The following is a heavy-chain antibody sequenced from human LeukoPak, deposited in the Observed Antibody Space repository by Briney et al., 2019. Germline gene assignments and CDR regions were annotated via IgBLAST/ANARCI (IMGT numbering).Heavy chain of an antibody. J-gene: IGHJ3*02. CDR1: GLTFSSVS. V-gene: IGHV3-48*01. CDR2: ISTSSRTI. D-gene: IGHD2-21*02. Sequence: QPGGSLRLSCVASGLTFSSVSMNWVRQVPGRGVEWIGYISTSSRTIYYSDSVKGRFTISRDNDKTSLYLQMNSLRADDTAVYFCAGDTPMVTGGAFDIWGQGTLVSVSS. CDR3: AGDTPMVTGGAFDI.